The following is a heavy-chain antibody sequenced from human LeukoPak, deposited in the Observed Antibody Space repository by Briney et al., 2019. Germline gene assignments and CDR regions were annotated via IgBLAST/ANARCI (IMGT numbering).Heavy chain of an antibody. D-gene: IGHD5-12*01. V-gene: IGHV3-23*01. Sequence: PGGSLRLSCAASGFTFSSYAMSWVRRAPGKGLEWVSAISGSGGSTYYADSVKGRFTISRDNSKNTLYLQMNSLRAEDTAVYYCAKDIVATIETDFDYWGQGTLVTVSS. CDR1: GFTFSSYA. CDR2: ISGSGGST. J-gene: IGHJ4*02. CDR3: AKDIVATIETDFDY.